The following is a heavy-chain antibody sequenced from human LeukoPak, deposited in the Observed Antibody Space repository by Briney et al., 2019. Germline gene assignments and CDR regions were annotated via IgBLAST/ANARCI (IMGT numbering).Heavy chain of an antibody. V-gene: IGHV3-64*01. Sequence: PGGSLRLSCAASGFTFSSYAMHWVRQAPGKGLEYVSAISSNGGSTYYANSVKGRFTISRDNSKNTLYLQMNSLRAEDTAVYYCAKDYGKRSTYITMIVVVSSFDYWGQGTLVTVSS. CDR3: AKDYGKRSTYITMIVVVSSFDY. CDR2: ISSNGGST. D-gene: IGHD3-22*01. J-gene: IGHJ4*02. CDR1: GFTFSSYA.